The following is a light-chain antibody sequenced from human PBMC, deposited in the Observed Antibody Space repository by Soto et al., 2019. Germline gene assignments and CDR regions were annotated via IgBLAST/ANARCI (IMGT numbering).Light chain of an antibody. J-gene: IGKJ1*01. CDR1: QSVLHSSSNKNH. CDR3: QQCYSVPWT. V-gene: IGKV4-1*01. Sequence: DIVMTQSPDFLAVSLGERATINCKSSQSVLHSSSNKNHLAWYQQKPGQPPKMIIYWASFRDSGVPDRFSGSGSGTDFTLTISSLQAEDVAVYYCQQCYSVPWTFGQGTKVEIK. CDR2: WAS.